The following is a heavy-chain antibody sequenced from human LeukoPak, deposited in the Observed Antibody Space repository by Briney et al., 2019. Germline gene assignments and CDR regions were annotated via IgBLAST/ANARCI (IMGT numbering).Heavy chain of an antibody. Sequence: GGSLRLSCAASGFTFSDYYMSWVRQAPGKGLERVANMNLDGSEKYYVDSVKGRFTISRDNAKSSLYLQMNSLRAEDTAVYYCATDDYGPAGYGGQGTLVTVSS. V-gene: IGHV3-7*01. J-gene: IGHJ4*02. CDR1: GFTFSDYY. CDR3: ATDDYGPAGY. D-gene: IGHD4-17*01. CDR2: MNLDGSEK.